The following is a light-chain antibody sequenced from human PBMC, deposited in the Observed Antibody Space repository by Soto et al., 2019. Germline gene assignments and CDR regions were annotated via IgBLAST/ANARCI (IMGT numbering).Light chain of an antibody. CDR3: QQYGAPPLT. J-gene: IGKJ4*01. Sequence: EIVLTQSPGTLSLSPGERATLSCRASESFARTYLAWYQQKPGQAPRLLIHGASSRATGIPDRFSGSTSGTDFTLTISRLEPEDSAVYYCQQYGAPPLTFGGGTKLEIK. V-gene: IGKV3-20*01. CDR2: GAS. CDR1: ESFARTY.